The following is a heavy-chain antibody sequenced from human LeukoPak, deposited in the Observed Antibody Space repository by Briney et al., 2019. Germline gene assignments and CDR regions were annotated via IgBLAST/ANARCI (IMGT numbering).Heavy chain of an antibody. J-gene: IGHJ4*02. V-gene: IGHV3-23*01. CDR3: ANSQTTVNTFFDY. D-gene: IGHD4-17*01. CDR2: IRGSGDYT. CDR1: GFTFSSYA. Sequence: GGSLRLSCAASGFTFSSYAMSWVRQAPGKGLEWVSTIRGSGDYTSYANSVKGRFTISRDNSKNTMYLQMNSLRAEDTAVYYCANSQTTVNTFFDYWGQGTMVTVSS.